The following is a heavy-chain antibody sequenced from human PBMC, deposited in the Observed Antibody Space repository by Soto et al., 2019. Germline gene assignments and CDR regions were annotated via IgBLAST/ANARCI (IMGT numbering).Heavy chain of an antibody. J-gene: IGHJ4*02. V-gene: IGHV4-4*02. CDR2: IYYTGGN. Sequence: QVQLQESGPGLVAPSGTLSLTCAVSGDSISSTNWWSWVRQPPGKGLEWIGEIYYTGGNNYNPSLKSRVTISVDKSKNQFSLKLTSVTAADTAAYYCARWGYSGSYYFDYWGQGTLVTVSS. CDR1: GDSISSTNW. D-gene: IGHD2-15*01. CDR3: ARWGYSGSYYFDY.